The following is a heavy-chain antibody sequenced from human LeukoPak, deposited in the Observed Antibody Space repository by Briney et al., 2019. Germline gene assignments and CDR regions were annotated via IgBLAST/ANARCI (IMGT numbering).Heavy chain of an antibody. CDR1: GYTFTGYY. Sequence: ASVKVSCKASGYTFTGYYMHWVRQAPGQGLEWMGWINPNSGGTNYAQKFQGRVTMTRDTSISTAYMELSRLRSDDTAVYYCARDRDITMIVWRAFDIWGQGTMVTVSS. V-gene: IGHV1-2*02. CDR3: ARDRDITMIVWRAFDI. CDR2: INPNSGGT. J-gene: IGHJ3*02. D-gene: IGHD3-22*01.